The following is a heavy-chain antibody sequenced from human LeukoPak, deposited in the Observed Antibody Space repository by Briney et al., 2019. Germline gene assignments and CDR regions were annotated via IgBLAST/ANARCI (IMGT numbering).Heavy chain of an antibody. J-gene: IGHJ4*02. Sequence: GGSLRLSCAASGSTFSSYAMHWVRQAPGKGLEYVSAISSNGGSTYYANSVKGRSTISRANSKNTLHLQMGGLRAEAMAVYYCARDKRQGYSGSYCSDYWGQGTLVTVSS. CDR2: ISSNGGST. D-gene: IGHD1-26*01. CDR3: ARDKRQGYSGSYCSDY. V-gene: IGHV3-64*01. CDR1: GSTFSSYA.